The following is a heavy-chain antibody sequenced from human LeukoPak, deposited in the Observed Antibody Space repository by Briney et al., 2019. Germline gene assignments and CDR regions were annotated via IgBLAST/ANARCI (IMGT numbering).Heavy chain of an antibody. J-gene: IGHJ4*02. V-gene: IGHV1-18*01. CDR1: GYTFTSYG. Sequence: PGASVYVSCKASGYTFTSYGISWVRQAPGQGLEWMGWISAYNGNTNYAQTLQGSVTMTPDTSPSTAYIGLRSLRSDDTPVYNCARDRGSGYENFDYWGQGTLVTVSS. CDR2: ISAYNGNT. D-gene: IGHD5-12*01. CDR3: ARDRGSGYENFDY.